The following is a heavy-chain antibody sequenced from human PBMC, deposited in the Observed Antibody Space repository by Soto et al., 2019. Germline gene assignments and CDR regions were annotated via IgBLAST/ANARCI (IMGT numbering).Heavy chain of an antibody. Sequence: PSETLSLTCTVSGGSISSYYWSWIRQPPGKGLEWIGYIYYSGSTNYNPSLKSRVTISVDTSKNQFSLKLSSVTAADTAVYYCARGYYDILTGYYYNPYFDYWGQGTLVTVSS. V-gene: IGHV4-59*01. CDR2: IYYSGST. J-gene: IGHJ4*02. CDR3: ARGYYDILTGYYYNPYFDY. D-gene: IGHD3-9*01. CDR1: GGSISSYY.